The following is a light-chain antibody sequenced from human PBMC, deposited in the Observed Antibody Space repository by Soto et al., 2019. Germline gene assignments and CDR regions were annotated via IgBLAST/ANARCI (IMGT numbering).Light chain of an antibody. CDR1: RGINNN. CDR3: QLSYSRSTSG. Sequence: EMQLTQSPSSLSASVGDRVTIACRASRGINNNLNWFQQKQGEAPKRLIYGASNLHSGVPSRFSGSGSGADFTLTISSLQPEDFATYYCQLSYSRSTSGFGPGTRGEIK. J-gene: IGKJ3*01. V-gene: IGKV1-39*01. CDR2: GAS.